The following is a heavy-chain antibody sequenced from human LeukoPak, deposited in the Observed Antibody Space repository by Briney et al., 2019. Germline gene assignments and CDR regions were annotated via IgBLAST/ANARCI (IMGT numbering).Heavy chain of an antibody. CDR3: ARDIRSGYSGYDEGSV. CDR1: GGTFSSYA. Sequence: SVKVSCKASGGTFSSYAISWVRQAPGQGLEWMGGIIPIFGTANYAQKFQGRVTITVDESTSTAYMELSSLRSEDTAVYYCARDIRSGYSGYDEGSVWGQGTLVTVSS. J-gene: IGHJ4*02. V-gene: IGHV1-69*13. CDR2: IIPIFGTA. D-gene: IGHD5-12*01.